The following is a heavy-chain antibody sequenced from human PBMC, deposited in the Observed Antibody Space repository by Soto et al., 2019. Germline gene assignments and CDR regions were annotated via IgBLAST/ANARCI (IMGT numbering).Heavy chain of an antibody. CDR2: IRVYNCDT. CDR3: ARQAKIGDRAQLYFDS. D-gene: IGHD3-16*01. V-gene: IGHV1-18*04. Sequence: ASVKVSCKASGYTFTSYGISWVRQALGQGLEWMGWIRVYNCDTKYAQKLQGRVTMTTDTSTSTAYMELRSLRPDDTSVYYCARQAKIGDRAQLYFDSWGQGTLVTVSS. CDR1: GYTFTSYG. J-gene: IGHJ4*02.